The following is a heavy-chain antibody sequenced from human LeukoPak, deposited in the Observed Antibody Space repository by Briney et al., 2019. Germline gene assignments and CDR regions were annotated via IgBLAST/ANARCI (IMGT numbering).Heavy chain of an antibody. D-gene: IGHD6-13*01. CDR1: GFTFSSYA. Sequence: GGSLRLSCAASGFTFSSYAMHWVRQAPGKGLEWVAVISYDGSNKYYADSVKGRFTISRDNSKNTLYLQMNSLRAEDTAVYYCANLDPRLNIAAAVPGAFDIWGQGTMVTVSS. V-gene: IGHV3-30-3*01. CDR2: ISYDGSNK. J-gene: IGHJ3*02. CDR3: ANLDPRLNIAAAVPGAFDI.